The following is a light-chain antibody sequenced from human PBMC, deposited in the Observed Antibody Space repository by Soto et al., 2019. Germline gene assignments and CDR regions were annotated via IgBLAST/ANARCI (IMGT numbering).Light chain of an antibody. CDR2: KAS. J-gene: IGKJ1*01. Sequence: DIQMTQSPSTLSGSVGDRVTITCRAGQTISSWLAWYQQKPGKAPKLLIYKASTLKSGVPSRFSGSGSGTEFTLTISSLQPDDFATYYCQHYNSYSEAFGHGTKVDIK. CDR1: QTISSW. CDR3: QHYNSYSEA. V-gene: IGKV1-5*03.